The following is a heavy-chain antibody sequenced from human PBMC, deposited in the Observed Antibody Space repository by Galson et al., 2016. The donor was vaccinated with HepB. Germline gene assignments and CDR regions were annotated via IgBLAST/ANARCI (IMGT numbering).Heavy chain of an antibody. Sequence: SLRLSCAASEFTFSRYAMHWVRQAPGKGLEYISAISNIGGMTYYADSVKGRFTISRDNAKNTLFLQMGSLRSEDTAVYYCARDLPWGSGYFDLWGRGTLVTVSS. D-gene: IGHD7-27*01. J-gene: IGHJ2*01. CDR1: EFTFSRYA. V-gene: IGHV3-64*02. CDR3: ARDLPWGSGYFDL. CDR2: ISNIGGMT.